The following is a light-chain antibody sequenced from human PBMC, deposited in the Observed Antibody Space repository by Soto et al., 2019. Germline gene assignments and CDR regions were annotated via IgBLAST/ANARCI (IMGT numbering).Light chain of an antibody. V-gene: IGLV2-14*01. CDR2: EVS. CDR1: NSNIASNT. Sequence: QSVLTQPPSASETPGQTVSISCSGSNSNIASNTVNWYQHLPGTAPKLMIYEVSNRPSGVSNRFSGSKSGNTASLTISGLQAEDEADYYCSSYTSSSTVVFGGGTKLTVL. CDR3: SSYTSSSTVV. J-gene: IGLJ2*01.